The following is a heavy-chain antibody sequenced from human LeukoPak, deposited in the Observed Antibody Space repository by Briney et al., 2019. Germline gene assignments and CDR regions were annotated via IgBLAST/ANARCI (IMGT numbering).Heavy chain of an antibody. V-gene: IGHV4-59*11. D-gene: IGHD3-3*01. CDR3: ARAEWPQAGTFDY. CDR2: IYYSGST. Sequence: PSETLSLTCTVSGGSISSHYWSWIRQPPGKGLEWIGYIYYSGSTNYNPSLKSRVTISVDTSKNQFSLKLSSVTAADTAVYYCARAEWPQAGTFDYWGQGTLVTVSS. CDR1: GGSISSHY. J-gene: IGHJ4*02.